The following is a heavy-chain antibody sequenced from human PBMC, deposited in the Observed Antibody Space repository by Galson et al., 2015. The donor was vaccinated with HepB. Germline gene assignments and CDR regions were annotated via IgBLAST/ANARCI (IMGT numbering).Heavy chain of an antibody. D-gene: IGHD2-2*02. CDR3: AREQGAIPAPLQSLDS. CDR1: GGTFSSYA. V-gene: IGHV1-69*13. J-gene: IGHJ4*02. CDR2: IIPIFGTT. Sequence: SVKVSCKASGGTFSSYAISWVRQAPGQGLEWMGGIIPIFGTTNYAQKSQGRVTITADESTSTAYMELSSLRSEDTAVYYCAREQGAIPAPLQSLDSWGLGTLVTVSS.